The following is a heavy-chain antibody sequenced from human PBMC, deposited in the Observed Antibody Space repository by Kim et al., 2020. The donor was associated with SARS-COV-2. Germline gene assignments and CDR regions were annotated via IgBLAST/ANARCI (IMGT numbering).Heavy chain of an antibody. CDR1: GGTFSSYA. D-gene: IGHD3-10*01. CDR3: ARIAYYYGSGSSSDSEPHSGY. Sequence: ASVKVSCKASGGTFSSYAISWVRQAPGQGLEWMGGIIPIFGTANYAQKFQGRVTITADESTSTAYMELSSLRSEDTAVYYCARIAYYYGSGSSSDSEPHSGYWGQGTLVTVSS. CDR2: IIPIFGTA. J-gene: IGHJ4*02. V-gene: IGHV1-69*13.